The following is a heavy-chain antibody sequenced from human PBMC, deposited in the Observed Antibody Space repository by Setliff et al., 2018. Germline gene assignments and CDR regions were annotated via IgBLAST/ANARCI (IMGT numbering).Heavy chain of an antibody. Sequence: SETLSLTCTVSGASISSGGYYWTWIRQPAGKALEWIGHISPSGSTTYNPSLKSRVTISPDTSKNQISLKLTSVTAADTAVYYCARQDRFYDRSVFVEYFQHWGQGALVTVSS. V-gene: IGHV4-61*09. J-gene: IGHJ1*01. CDR2: ISPSGST. D-gene: IGHD3-22*01. CDR1: GASISSGGYY. CDR3: ARQDRFYDRSVFVEYFQH.